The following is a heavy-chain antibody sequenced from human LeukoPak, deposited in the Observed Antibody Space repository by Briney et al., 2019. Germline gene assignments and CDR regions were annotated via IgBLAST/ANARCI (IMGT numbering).Heavy chain of an antibody. CDR2: IYYSGST. V-gene: IGHV4-31*03. CDR3: ARSPYYYDSSGYYHFYFDY. D-gene: IGHD3-22*01. J-gene: IGHJ4*02. CDR1: GGSISSGGYY. Sequence: SETLSLTCTVSGGSISSGGYYWSWIRQHPGKGLEWIGYIYYSGSTYYNPSLKSRVTISVDTSKNQFSLKLSSVTAADTAVYYCARSPYYYDSSGYYHFYFDYWGQGTLVTVSS.